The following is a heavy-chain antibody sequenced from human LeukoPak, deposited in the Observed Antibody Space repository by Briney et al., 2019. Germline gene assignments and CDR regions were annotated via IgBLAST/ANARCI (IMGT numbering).Heavy chain of an antibody. V-gene: IGHV1-3*01. CDR2: INAGNGNT. J-gene: IGHJ6*04. CDR3: ARELSVGYYYGMDV. CDR1: GYTFTSYA. Sequence: GASVKVSCKASGYTFTSYAMHWVRQAPGQRREWMGWINAGNGNTKYSQKFQGRVTITRDTSASTAYMELSSLRSEDTAVYYCARELSVGYYYGMDVWGKGTTVTVSS. D-gene: IGHD2-15*01.